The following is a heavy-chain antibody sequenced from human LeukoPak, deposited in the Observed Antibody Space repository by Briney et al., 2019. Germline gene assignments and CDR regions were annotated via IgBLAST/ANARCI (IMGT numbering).Heavy chain of an antibody. V-gene: IGHV3-30-3*01. CDR1: GFTVSSNY. D-gene: IGHD5-12*01. CDR2: FSYDGSSK. CDR3: ARGKGSESGYDYFLDY. Sequence: GGSLRLSCAASGFTVSSNYMSWVRQVPGKGMEWVTLFSYDGSSKYYADSVRGRFTISRDNSKNTLYLQMNSLRADDPAVYYCARGKGSESGYDYFLDYWGQGTLVTVSS. J-gene: IGHJ4*02.